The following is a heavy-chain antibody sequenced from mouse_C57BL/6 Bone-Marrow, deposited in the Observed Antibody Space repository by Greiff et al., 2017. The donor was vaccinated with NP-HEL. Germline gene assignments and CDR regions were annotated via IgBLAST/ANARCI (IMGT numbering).Heavy chain of an antibody. CDR2: INPSNGDT. CDR1: GYTFTSYW. Sequence: VQLQQPGTELVKPGASVKLSCKASGYTFTSYWMHWVKQRPGQGLEWIGNINPSNGDTNYNGKFKGKATLTADKSSNTAYMQVSSLTSEDSAVYFCARGAYWGQGTLVTVSA. J-gene: IGHJ3*01. V-gene: IGHV1-53*01. CDR3: ARGAY.